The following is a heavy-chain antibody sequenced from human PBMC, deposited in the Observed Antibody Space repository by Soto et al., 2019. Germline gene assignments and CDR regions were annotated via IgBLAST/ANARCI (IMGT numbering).Heavy chain of an antibody. CDR1: GGSFSGYD. Sequence: SETLSLTCAVYGGSFSGYDWSWIRQPPGKGLEWIGEINHSGSTNYNPSLKSRVTISVDTSKNQFSLKLSSVTAADTAVYYCARGLDSIAAARIFDYWGQGTLVIVSS. CDR2: INHSGST. J-gene: IGHJ4*02. V-gene: IGHV4-34*01. CDR3: ARGLDSIAAARIFDY. D-gene: IGHD6-13*01.